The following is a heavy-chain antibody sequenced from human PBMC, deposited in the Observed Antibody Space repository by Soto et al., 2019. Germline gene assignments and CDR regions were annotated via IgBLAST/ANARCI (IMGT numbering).Heavy chain of an antibody. D-gene: IGHD6-19*01. V-gene: IGHV4-34*01. CDR3: ARPKKYSSGWYGGYFFDY. Sequence: ETLSLTCAVYGGSFSDYFWSWIRQPPGKGLEWIGEINHSGSTNHNPSLKSRVTISVDTSKNQFSLILSSVTAADTAVYYCARPKKYSSGWYGGYFFDYWGQGSLVTVSS. J-gene: IGHJ4*02. CDR2: INHSGST. CDR1: GGSFSDYF.